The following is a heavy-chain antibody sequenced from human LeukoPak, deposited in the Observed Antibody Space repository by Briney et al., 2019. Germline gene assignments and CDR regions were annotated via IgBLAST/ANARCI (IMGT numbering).Heavy chain of an antibody. Sequence: ASVKVSCKASGYTFTSYDINWVRQATGQGLEWMGWMNPNSGNTGYAQKFQGRVTMTRNTSISTAYMELSSLRSEDTAVYYCARGLRDFWSPWPYYFDYWGQGTLVTVSS. CDR1: GYTFTSYD. CDR2: MNPNSGNT. D-gene: IGHD3-3*01. V-gene: IGHV1-8*01. CDR3: ARGLRDFWSPWPYYFDY. J-gene: IGHJ4*02.